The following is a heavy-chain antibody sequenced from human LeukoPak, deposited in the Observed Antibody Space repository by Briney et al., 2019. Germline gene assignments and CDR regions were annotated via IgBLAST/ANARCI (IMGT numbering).Heavy chain of an antibody. CDR1: AFTFSSYA. CDR3: AREKYSNYVEALGY. V-gene: IGHV3-30*04. J-gene: IGHJ4*02. CDR2: ISYDGSNK. D-gene: IGHD4-11*01. Sequence: GGSLTLSCAAAAFTFSSYAMHWVRQAPGKGLEWVAVISYDGSNKYYGDSVKGRFTISRDNSKNTMYLQMNSLRAEDTAVYYCAREKYSNYVEALGYWGQGTLVTVSS.